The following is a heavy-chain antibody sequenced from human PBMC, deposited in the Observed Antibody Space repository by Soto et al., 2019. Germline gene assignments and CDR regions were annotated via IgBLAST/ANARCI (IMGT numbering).Heavy chain of an antibody. Sequence: SETLSLTCTVSGGSISSYYWSWIRQPAGKGLAWIGRIYTSGSTNYNPSLKSRVTMSVDTSKNQFSLKLSSVTAEDTAVYYCARDNSFGDSSSWYWFRTANSYYYGMDVWGQGTTVTVS. J-gene: IGHJ6*02. CDR2: IYTSGST. D-gene: IGHD6-13*01. CDR3: ARDNSFGDSSSWYWFRTANSYYYGMDV. CDR1: GGSISSYY. V-gene: IGHV4-4*07.